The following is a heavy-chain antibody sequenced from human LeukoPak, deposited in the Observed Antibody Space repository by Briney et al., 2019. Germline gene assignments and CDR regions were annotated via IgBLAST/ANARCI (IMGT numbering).Heavy chain of an antibody. V-gene: IGHV3-7*03. CDR3: AKEGLAAVGATIDY. CDR2: IKQDGSVR. Sequence: GGSLRLSCDASGFTFSNYWMTWVRQAPGKGLEWVANIKQDGSVRNYVDSVKGRFTISRDNAKTSLYLQMNSLRAEDTAVYYCAKEGLAAVGATIDYWGQGTLVTVSS. J-gene: IGHJ4*02. D-gene: IGHD1-26*01. CDR1: GFTFSNYW.